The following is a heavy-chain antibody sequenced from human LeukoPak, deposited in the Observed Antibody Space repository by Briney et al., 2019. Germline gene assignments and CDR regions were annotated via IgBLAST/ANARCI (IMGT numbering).Heavy chain of an antibody. CDR3: AGEGHGDYGLDY. V-gene: IGHV3-33*01. D-gene: IGHD4-17*01. J-gene: IGHJ4*02. CDR2: IWYDGSNK. CDR1: GFTFSSYG. Sequence: PGGSLRLSCAASGFTFSSYGMHWVRQAPGKGLEWVAVIWYDGSNKYYADSVKGRFTISRDNSKNTLYLQMNSLRAEDTAVYYCAGEGHGDYGLDYWGQGTLVTVSS.